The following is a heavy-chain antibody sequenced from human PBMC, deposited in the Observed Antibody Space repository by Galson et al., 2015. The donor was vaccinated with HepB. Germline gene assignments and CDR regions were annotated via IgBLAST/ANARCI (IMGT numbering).Heavy chain of an antibody. CDR2: IIPIFGTA. Sequence: SCKASGGTFSSYAISWVRQAPGQGLEWMGGIIPIFGTANYAQKFQGRVTITADESTSTAYMELSGLRSEDTAVYYCARESIAVAGNDAFDIWGQGTMVTVSS. CDR3: ARESIAVAGNDAFDI. D-gene: IGHD6-19*01. J-gene: IGHJ3*02. CDR1: GGTFSSYA. V-gene: IGHV1-69*01.